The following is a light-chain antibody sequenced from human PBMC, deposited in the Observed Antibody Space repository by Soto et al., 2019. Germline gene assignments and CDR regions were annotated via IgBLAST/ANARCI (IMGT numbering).Light chain of an antibody. CDR1: QGISSA. CDR2: DVS. J-gene: IGKJ4*01. V-gene: IGKV1-13*02. Sequence: AIQLTQSPSSLSASVGDRVTITCRASQGISSALAWYQQKPGKSPNLLIYDVSNLESGVPSRFSGSGSGTDFTLTISSLQPEDFATYYCQQFNTYPALTFGGGTKVEIK. CDR3: QQFNTYPALT.